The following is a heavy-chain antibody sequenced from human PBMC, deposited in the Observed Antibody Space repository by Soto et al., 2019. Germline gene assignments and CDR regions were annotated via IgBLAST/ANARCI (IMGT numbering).Heavy chain of an antibody. CDR3: ARTAAYYDFWSGYPQDFDY. CDR2: IIPIFGTA. Sequence: QVQLVQSGAEVKKPGSSVKVSCKASGGTFSSYAISWVRQAPGQGLEWMGGIIPIFGTANYAQEFQGRVTITADESTSTAYMELSSLRSEDTAVYYCARTAAYYDFWSGYPQDFDYWGQGTLVTVSS. V-gene: IGHV1-69*01. D-gene: IGHD3-3*01. J-gene: IGHJ4*02. CDR1: GGTFSSYA.